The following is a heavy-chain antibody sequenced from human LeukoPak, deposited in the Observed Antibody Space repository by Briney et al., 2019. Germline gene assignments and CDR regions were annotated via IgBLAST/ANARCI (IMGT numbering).Heavy chain of an antibody. D-gene: IGHD2-21*01. CDR1: GFTVSSNY. CDR2: IYSGGST. Sequence: GSLRLSCAASGFTVSSNYMSWVRQAPGKGLEWVSVIYSGGSTYYADSVKGRFTISRDNSKNTLYLQMNSLRAEDTAVYYCARCGVASPRYFDYWGQGTLVTVSS. V-gene: IGHV3-66*01. CDR3: ARCGVASPRYFDY. J-gene: IGHJ4*02.